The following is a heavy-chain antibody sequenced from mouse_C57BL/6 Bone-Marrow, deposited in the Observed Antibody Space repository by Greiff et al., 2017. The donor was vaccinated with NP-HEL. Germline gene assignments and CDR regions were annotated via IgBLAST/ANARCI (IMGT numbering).Heavy chain of an antibody. J-gene: IGHJ1*03. Sequence: EVKLLESGGGLVKPGGSLKLSCAASGFTFSDYVMHWVRQAPEKGLEWVAYISSGSSTIYYADTVKGRYTISRDNAKNTLFLQMTSLRSEDTAMYYCARYYYGSSYWYFDVWGTGTTVTVSS. D-gene: IGHD1-1*01. CDR3: ARYYYGSSYWYFDV. V-gene: IGHV5-17*01. CDR2: ISSGSSTI. CDR1: GFTFSDYV.